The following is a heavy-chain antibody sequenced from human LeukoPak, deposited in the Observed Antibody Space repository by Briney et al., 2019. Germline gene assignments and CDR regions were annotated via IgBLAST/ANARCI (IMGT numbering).Heavy chain of an antibody. V-gene: IGHV1-2*04. J-gene: IGHJ4*02. CDR2: INPNSGGT. CDR3: ARDWSSAGWYFDY. D-gene: IGHD6-19*01. Sequence: ASVKVSCKASGYTFTGYYMHWVRQAPGQGLEWMGWINPNSGGTNYAQKFQGWVTMTRDTSISTAYMELSRLRSDDTAVYYCARDWSSAGWYFDYWGQGTLVTVSS. CDR1: GYTFTGYY.